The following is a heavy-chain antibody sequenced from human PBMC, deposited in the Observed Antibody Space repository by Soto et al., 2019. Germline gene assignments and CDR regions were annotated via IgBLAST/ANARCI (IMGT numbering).Heavy chain of an antibody. CDR1: GYSFTNYG. Sequence: QDPLLQSGAEVKKPGASVTVSCKASGYSFTNYGITWVRQAPGQGLEWVGWISAFNGNTHYAQKLQGRVTMTTDASTSTAFLELRSLRSDDTAVYYCARDRGVAPPVAGNTHYYYMDVWGKGTTVTVSS. CDR3: ARDRGVAPPVAGNTHYYYMDV. V-gene: IGHV1-18*01. CDR2: ISAFNGNT. D-gene: IGHD6-19*01. J-gene: IGHJ6*03.